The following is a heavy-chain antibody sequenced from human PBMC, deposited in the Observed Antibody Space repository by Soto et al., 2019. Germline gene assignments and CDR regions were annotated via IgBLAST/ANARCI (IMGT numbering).Heavy chain of an antibody. J-gene: IGHJ5*02. Sequence: SETLSLTCTVSGGSISSGGYYWSWIRQHPGKGLEWIGYIYYSGCTYYNPSLKSRVTISVDTSKNQFSLKLSSVTAADTAVYYCARDILDHHLALQFDPCGQGTLVTVSS. CDR2: IYYSGCT. CDR1: GGSISSGGYY. D-gene: IGHD1-1*01. CDR3: ARDILDHHLALQFDP. V-gene: IGHV4-31*03.